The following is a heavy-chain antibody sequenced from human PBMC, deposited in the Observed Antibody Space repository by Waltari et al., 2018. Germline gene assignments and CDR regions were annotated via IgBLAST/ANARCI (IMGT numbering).Heavy chain of an antibody. CDR2: MRRDGIST. CDR1: GLSLSSYW. Sequence: EVQLVESGGGLVQPGGSLRLACAASGLSLSSYWMHWVRQVPGGGLVWGQRMRRDGISTTYADSVKGRFSIFRDNAKNTLYLHMNSLRADDTAVYFCSRGSGQLGYIMDVWGQGTTVTVSS. J-gene: IGHJ6*02. D-gene: IGHD6-13*01. CDR3: SRGSGQLGYIMDV. V-gene: IGHV3-74*01.